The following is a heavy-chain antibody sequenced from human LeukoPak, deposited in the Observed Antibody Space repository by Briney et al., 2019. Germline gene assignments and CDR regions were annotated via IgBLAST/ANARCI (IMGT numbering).Heavy chain of an antibody. D-gene: IGHD5-18*01. CDR2: FDPEDGET. Sequence: ASVKVSCKVSGYTPTELSMHWVRQAPGKGLEWMGGFDPEDGETIYAQKFQGRVTMTEDTSTDTAYMELSSLRSEDTAVYYCAPVDTAMVRVNYWGQGTLVTVSS. CDR3: APVDTAMVRVNY. V-gene: IGHV1-24*01. J-gene: IGHJ4*02. CDR1: GYTPTELS.